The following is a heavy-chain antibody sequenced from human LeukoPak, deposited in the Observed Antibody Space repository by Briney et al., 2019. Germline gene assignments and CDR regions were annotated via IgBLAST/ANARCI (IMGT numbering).Heavy chain of an antibody. J-gene: IGHJ3*02. CDR1: GGSISSLY. CDR2: ISNNKST. CDR3: ARGGWDAFDI. V-gene: IGHV4-59*11. Sequence: SETLSLTCTVSGGSISSLYWSWIRQPPGKGLEWIGYISNNKSTNYNPSLKSRVSMSVDTSKNQFSLKLNSVTAADTAIFYCARGGWDAFDIWGQGTMVTVSS.